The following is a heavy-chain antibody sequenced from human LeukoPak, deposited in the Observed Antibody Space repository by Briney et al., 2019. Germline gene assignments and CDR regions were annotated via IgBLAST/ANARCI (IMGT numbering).Heavy chain of an antibody. CDR1: GFTVSSNY. CDR2: IYSGGST. Sequence: GGSLRLSCAASGFTVSSNYMSWVRQAPGKGLEWVSVIYSGGSTYYADSVKGRFTISRDNSKNTLYLQMNSLRAEDTAVYYCARDGGYSYGWQAWNYYYYGMDVWGQGTTVTVSS. D-gene: IGHD5-18*01. J-gene: IGHJ6*02. V-gene: IGHV3-53*01. CDR3: ARDGGYSYGWQAWNYYYYGMDV.